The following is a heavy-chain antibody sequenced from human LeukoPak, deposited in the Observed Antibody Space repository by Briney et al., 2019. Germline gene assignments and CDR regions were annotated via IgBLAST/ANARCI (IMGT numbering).Heavy chain of an antibody. J-gene: IGHJ3*02. CDR2: IYYSGRT. V-gene: IGHV4-59*12. D-gene: IGHD3-22*01. CDR3: ARGYDSSGYYLGDAFDI. CDR1: GDSISSYY. Sequence: SETLSLTCTVSGDSISSYYWSWIRQPPGKGLEWIGIIYYSGRTNYNPSLKSRVTISVDRSKNQFSLKLSSVTAADTAVYYCARGYDSSGYYLGDAFDIWGQGTMVTVSS.